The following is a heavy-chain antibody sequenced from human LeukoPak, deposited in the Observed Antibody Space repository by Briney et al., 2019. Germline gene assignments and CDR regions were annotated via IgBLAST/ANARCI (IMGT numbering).Heavy chain of an antibody. CDR1: EFSFSTYW. CDR3: TRGPYSTGWFPAAAEYFQH. CDR2: INGDGRST. Sequence: SGGSLRLSCAASEFSFSTYWMHWVRQTPGKGLEWISRINGDGRSTTYAEAVKGRFTISRDNAKNTLFLQLNSLRAEDTAVYYCTRGPYSTGWFPAAAEYFQHWGHGPLVTVSS. J-gene: IGHJ1*01. V-gene: IGHV3-74*03. D-gene: IGHD6-19*01.